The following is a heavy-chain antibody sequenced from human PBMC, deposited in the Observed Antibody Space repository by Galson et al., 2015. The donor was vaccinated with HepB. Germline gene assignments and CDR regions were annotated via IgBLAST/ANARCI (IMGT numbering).Heavy chain of an antibody. CDR1: GYTFTNFG. CDR2: ISTYNGNT. Sequence: SVKVSCKASGYTFTNFGISWARQAPGQGLEWMAWISTYNGNTDYARKFQGRVTMTTDTSTSTAYMELTRLRSEDTAIYFCARGPAGYDSSGYFDYWGQGTPVSVSS. D-gene: IGHD3-22*01. J-gene: IGHJ4*02. CDR3: ARGPAGYDSSGYFDY. V-gene: IGHV1-18*01.